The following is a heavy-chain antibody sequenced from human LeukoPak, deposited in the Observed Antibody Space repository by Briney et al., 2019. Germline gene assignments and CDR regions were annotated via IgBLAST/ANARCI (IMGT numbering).Heavy chain of an antibody. CDR1: GFTFSSYG. D-gene: IGHD1-26*01. CDR2: IRYDGSNK. J-gene: IGHJ4*02. CDR3: ASTAELLGGFDY. Sequence: GGSLRLSCAASGFTFSSYGMHWVRQAPGKGLEWVAFIRYDGSNKYYADSVKGRFTISRDNSKNTLYLQMNSLRAEDTAVYYCASTAELLGGFDYWGQGTLVTVSS. V-gene: IGHV3-30*02.